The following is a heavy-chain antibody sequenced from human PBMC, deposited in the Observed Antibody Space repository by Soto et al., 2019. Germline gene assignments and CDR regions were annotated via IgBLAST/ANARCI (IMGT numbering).Heavy chain of an antibody. CDR2: ISGSGGST. Sequence: GGSLRLSCAASGFTVSSYAMSWVRQAPGKRLEWVSAISGSGGSTYYADSVKGRFTISRDNSKNTLYLQMNSLRAEDTAVYYCASRITMIVVVKDFDYWGQGTLVTVSS. J-gene: IGHJ4*02. CDR3: ASRITMIVVVKDFDY. V-gene: IGHV3-23*01. CDR1: GFTVSSYA. D-gene: IGHD3-22*01.